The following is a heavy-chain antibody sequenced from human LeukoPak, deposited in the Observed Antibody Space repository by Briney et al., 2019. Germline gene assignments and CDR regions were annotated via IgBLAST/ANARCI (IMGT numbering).Heavy chain of an antibody. J-gene: IGHJ3*01. Sequence: SETLSLTCPVSGGSISSGSYYWSWIRQPAGKRLEWIGHIYRSGSTNYNPSLKSRVTISVDTSKNQFSLKLSSVTAADTAVYYCARGGVVTAILWGQGTMVTVSS. CDR3: ARGGVVTAIL. CDR1: GGSISSGSYY. V-gene: IGHV4-61*10. D-gene: IGHD2-21*02. CDR2: IYRSGST.